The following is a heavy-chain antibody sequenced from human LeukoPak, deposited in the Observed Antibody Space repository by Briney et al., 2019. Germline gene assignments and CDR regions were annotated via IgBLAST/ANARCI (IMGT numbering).Heavy chain of an antibody. Sequence: GGSLRLSCAASGFNFSNYWMSWVRQAPGKGLQWVANIKQDGSEKYYVDSVKGRFTISRDNAKKSLYLQMNSLRVEDTAVYYCARDDPTVTTGPPVGSWGQGTLVTVSS. D-gene: IGHD4-17*01. CDR3: ARDDPTVTTGPPVGS. CDR1: GFNFSNYW. V-gene: IGHV3-7*01. CDR2: IKQDGSEK. J-gene: IGHJ4*02.